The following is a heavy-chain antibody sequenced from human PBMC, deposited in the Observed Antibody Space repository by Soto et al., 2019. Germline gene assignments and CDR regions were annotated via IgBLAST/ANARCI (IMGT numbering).Heavy chain of an antibody. V-gene: IGHV1-2*04. J-gene: IGHJ6*02. D-gene: IGHD2-8*01. Sequence: ASVKVSCKASGYRFTDYHIHWVRQAPGQGLEWLGRINPKSGGTSTAQKFQGWVTMTTDTSISTAAMELTRLTSDDTDIYYCARGDSTDCSNGVCSFFYNHDMDVWGQGTTVTVSS. CDR1: GYRFTDYH. CDR3: ARGDSTDCSNGVCSFFYNHDMDV. CDR2: INPKSGGT.